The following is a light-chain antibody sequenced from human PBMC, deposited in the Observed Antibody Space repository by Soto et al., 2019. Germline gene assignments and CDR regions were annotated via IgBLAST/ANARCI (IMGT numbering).Light chain of an antibody. J-gene: IGLJ2*01. CDR1: SSDVGAYNY. CDR2: DVS. Sequence: QSVLTQPASVSGSPGESITISCTGTSSDVGAYNYVSWYQQRPGKAPKLMIYDVSNRPSGVSNRFSGSKSGNTASLTISGLQAEDEADYYCSSYTSTNSLFGGGTKLTVL. CDR3: SSYTSTNSL. V-gene: IGLV2-14*03.